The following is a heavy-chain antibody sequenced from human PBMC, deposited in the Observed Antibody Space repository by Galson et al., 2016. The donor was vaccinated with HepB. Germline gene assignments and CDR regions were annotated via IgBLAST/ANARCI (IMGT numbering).Heavy chain of an antibody. CDR1: GFTFGDYA. D-gene: IGHD4-17*01. V-gene: IGHV3-49*03. CDR2: VRRKTYGGTT. CDR3: TREDYGFTFVY. J-gene: IGHJ4*02. Sequence: SLRLSCAASGFTFGDYAMSWFRQAPGKGLEWVGFVRRKTYGGTTEYAASVKGRFTILRDDSNSIVYLQMNSLKTEDTAVYYCTREDYGFTFVYWGQGTLVTVSS.